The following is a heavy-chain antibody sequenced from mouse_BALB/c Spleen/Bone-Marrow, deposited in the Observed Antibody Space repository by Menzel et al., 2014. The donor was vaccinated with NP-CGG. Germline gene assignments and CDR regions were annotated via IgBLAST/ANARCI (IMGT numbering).Heavy chain of an antibody. Sequence: QVQLQQSGAELARPGASVKMSCRASGYTFTTYTIHWVRQRPGQGLEWIGYINPSSGYTNYIQKFKDKATLTADKSSSTAYMQRSSLTSEDSAVYYWGRRDDGFGFLDYWGEGTTLT. CDR3: GRRDDGFGFLDY. CDR2: INPSSGYT. V-gene: IGHV1-4*01. CDR1: GYTFTTYT. D-gene: IGHD2-3*01. J-gene: IGHJ2*01.